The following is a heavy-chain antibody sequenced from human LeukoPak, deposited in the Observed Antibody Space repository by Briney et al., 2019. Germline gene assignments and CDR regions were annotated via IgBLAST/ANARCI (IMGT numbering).Heavy chain of an antibody. Sequence: PGGSLRLSCAASGFTFSSSAMSWLRQAPGKGLEWGSSISGSGSGGTTYYADSVKGLCTISRDTSNITLYLQMNSLTAEDTAGYYWARGQHFRVYDSSDYDPYWGQGTLLTVSS. V-gene: IGHV3-23*01. CDR2: ISGSGSGGTT. CDR1: GFTFSSSA. D-gene: IGHD3-22*01. CDR3: ARGQHFRVYDSSDYDPY. J-gene: IGHJ4*02.